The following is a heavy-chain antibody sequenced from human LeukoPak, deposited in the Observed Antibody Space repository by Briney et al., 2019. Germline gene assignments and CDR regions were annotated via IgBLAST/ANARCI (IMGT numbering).Heavy chain of an antibody. Sequence: GGSLRLSCAASGFTFSSYGMHWVRQAPGKGLEWVAVISYDGSNKYYADSVKGRFTISRDNSKNTLYLQTNSLRAEDTAVYYCAKGDWFDPWGQGTLVTVSS. V-gene: IGHV3-30*18. D-gene: IGHD3-16*01. CDR2: ISYDGSNK. CDR1: GFTFSSYG. CDR3: AKGDWFDP. J-gene: IGHJ5*02.